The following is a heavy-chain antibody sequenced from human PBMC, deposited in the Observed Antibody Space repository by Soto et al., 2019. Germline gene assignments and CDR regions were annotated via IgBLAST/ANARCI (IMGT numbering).Heavy chain of an antibody. CDR1: GGSVSGYY. J-gene: IGHJ5*02. CDR3: ATRITVFGLLIPPFDP. CDR2: INHTGGT. Sequence: SETLSLTCAVYGGSVSGYYWNWIRQPPGKGLEWIGEINHTGGTHYNPSLKSRVTMSVDTSKNQFSLRLSSVTAADMAIYYCATRITVFGLLIPPFDPWGQGTQVTVSS. V-gene: IGHV4-34*01. D-gene: IGHD3-3*01.